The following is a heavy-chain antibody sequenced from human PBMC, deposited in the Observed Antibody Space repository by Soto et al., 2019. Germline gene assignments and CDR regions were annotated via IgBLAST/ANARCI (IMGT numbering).Heavy chain of an antibody. CDR3: AKQMGTWVDTAIDF. CDR1: GFSFTSYA. J-gene: IGHJ4*02. Sequence: EVQLLESGGRLVQPGGSLRLSCATSGFSFTSYAMTWVRLPPGKGLQWVAALSHDGGNIYYRDSVRGRFTISRDNSKNTLYLQMHSLKGVDTAVYFCAKQMGTWVDTAIDFWGEGTQVTVSS. CDR2: LSHDGGNI. V-gene: IGHV3-23*01. D-gene: IGHD5-18*01.